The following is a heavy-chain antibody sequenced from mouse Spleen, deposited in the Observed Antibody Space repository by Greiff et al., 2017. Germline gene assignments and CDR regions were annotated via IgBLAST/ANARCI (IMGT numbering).Heavy chain of an antibody. CDR1: GFTFSDYG. J-gene: IGHJ3*01. CDR2: ISSGSSTI. D-gene: IGHD3-1*01. Sequence: EVHLVESGGGLVKPGGSLKLSCAASGFTFSDYGMHWVRQAPEKGLEWVAYISSGSSTIYYADTVKGRFTISRDNAKNTLFLQMTSLRSEDTAMYYCARPAGAWFAYWGQGTLVTVSA. CDR3: ARPAGAWFAY. V-gene: IGHV5-17*01.